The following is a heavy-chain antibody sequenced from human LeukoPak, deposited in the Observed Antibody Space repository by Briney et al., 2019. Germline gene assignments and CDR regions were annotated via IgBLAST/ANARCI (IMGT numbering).Heavy chain of an antibody. CDR3: ASEGHDFWRGYKTGWFDP. D-gene: IGHD3-3*01. Sequence: PSQTLSLTCTVSGGSISSGSYYWSWIRQPAGKGLEWIGRIYTSGSTNYNPSLKSRVTISVDTSKNQFSLKLSSVTAADTAVYYCASEGHDFWRGYKTGWFDPWGQGTLVTVSS. CDR1: GGSISSGSYY. V-gene: IGHV4-61*02. J-gene: IGHJ5*02. CDR2: IYTSGST.